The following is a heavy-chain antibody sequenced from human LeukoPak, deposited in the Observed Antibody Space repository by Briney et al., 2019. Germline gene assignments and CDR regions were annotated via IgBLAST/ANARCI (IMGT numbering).Heavy chain of an antibody. V-gene: IGHV4-4*07. Sequence: PSQTLSLTCTVSGGSISSYYWSWIRQPVGKGLEWIGRIYTSGGTNYNPSLKSRVTMSVDTSRNQFSLRLSSVTAADTAVYYCARRGPYSSLDYWGQGTLVTVSS. CDR2: IYTSGGT. CDR3: ARRGPYSSLDY. D-gene: IGHD2-15*01. CDR1: GGSISSYY. J-gene: IGHJ4*02.